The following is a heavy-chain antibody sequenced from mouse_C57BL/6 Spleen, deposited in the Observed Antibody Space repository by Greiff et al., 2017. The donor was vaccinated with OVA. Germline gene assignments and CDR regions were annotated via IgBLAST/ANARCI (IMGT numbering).Heavy chain of an antibody. CDR1: GYTFTEYT. J-gene: IGHJ4*01. V-gene: IGHV1-62-2*01. CDR3: ARHEERGLLIRDSARDY. CDR2: FYPGSGSI. Sequence: VKLMESGAELVKPGASVKLSCKASGYTFTEYTIHWVKQRSGQGLEWIGWFYPGSGSIKYNEKFKDKATLTADKSSSTVYMELSRLTSEDSAVYFCARHEERGLLIRDSARDYWGQGTSVTVSS. D-gene: IGHD3-1*01.